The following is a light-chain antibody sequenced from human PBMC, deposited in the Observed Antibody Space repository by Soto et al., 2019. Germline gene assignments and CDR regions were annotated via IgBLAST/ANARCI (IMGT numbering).Light chain of an antibody. V-gene: IGLV2-11*01. Sequence: QSALTQPRSVSGSPGQSVTVSCTGTSGDVGAYKYVSWYQQHPGKAPKLMIYDVSKRPSGVPDRFSGSKSGNSASLTISGLQSEDEADYYCAAWDGSLRGYVFGTGTKVTVL. CDR3: AAWDGSLRGYV. CDR1: SGDVGAYKY. J-gene: IGLJ1*01. CDR2: DVS.